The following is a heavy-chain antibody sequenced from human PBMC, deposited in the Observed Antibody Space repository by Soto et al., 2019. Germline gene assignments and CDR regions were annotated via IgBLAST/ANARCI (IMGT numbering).Heavy chain of an antibody. CDR3: ARSQGSSTSLEIYYYYYYGMDV. Sequence: QVQLVQSGAEVKKPGSSVKVSCKASGGTFSSYAISWVQQAPGQGLEWMGGSIPISDTTNYAQKFQGRVTITADESTSTAYMELSSLRSEDTAVYYCARSQGSSTSLEIYYYYYYGMDVWGQGTTVTVSS. D-gene: IGHD2-2*01. CDR1: GGTFSSYA. CDR2: SIPISDTT. V-gene: IGHV1-69*01. J-gene: IGHJ6*02.